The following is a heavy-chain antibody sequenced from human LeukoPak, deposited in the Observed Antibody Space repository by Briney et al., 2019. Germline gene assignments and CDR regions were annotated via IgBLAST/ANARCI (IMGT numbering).Heavy chain of an antibody. CDR2: IYYSGST. CDR1: GGSISSYY. Sequence: SETLSLTCTVSGGSISSYYWSWIRQPPGKGLEWIGYIYYSGSTNYNPSLKSRVTFSVDTSKNQFSLKLSSVTAADTAVYYCAKQDYYYYGMDVWGQGTTVTVSS. CDR3: AKQDYYYYGMDV. V-gene: IGHV4-59*08. J-gene: IGHJ6*02.